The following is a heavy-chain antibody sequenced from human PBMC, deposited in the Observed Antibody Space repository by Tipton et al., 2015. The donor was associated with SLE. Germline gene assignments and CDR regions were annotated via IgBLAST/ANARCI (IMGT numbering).Heavy chain of an antibody. J-gene: IGHJ5*02. CDR2: IYYSSYT. V-gene: IGHV4-59*01. CDR1: GGSISTYY. CDR3: ARLADYGDYVIGS. D-gene: IGHD4-17*01. Sequence: TLSLTCTVSGGSISTYYWSWIRQPPGKGLEWIGYIYYSSYTNYNPSLKSRVTTSFDRSKNQFSLNLNSVTAADTATYYCARLADYGDYVIGSWGQGTLVTVSS.